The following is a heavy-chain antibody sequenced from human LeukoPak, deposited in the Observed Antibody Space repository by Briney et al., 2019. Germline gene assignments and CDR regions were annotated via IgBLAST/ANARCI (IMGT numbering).Heavy chain of an antibody. J-gene: IGHJ4*02. Sequence: GGSLRLSCAASGFIFTNAWMSWVRQAPGKGLEWVGRFKSKNDGGTTDYAAPVKGRFTISRDDSENTFSLQMNSLKIEDTAVYYCTTVTWRGELDHWGQGTLVTVSS. CDR2: FKSKNDGGTT. V-gene: IGHV3-15*01. CDR3: TTVTWRGELDH. CDR1: GFIFTNAW. D-gene: IGHD1-26*01.